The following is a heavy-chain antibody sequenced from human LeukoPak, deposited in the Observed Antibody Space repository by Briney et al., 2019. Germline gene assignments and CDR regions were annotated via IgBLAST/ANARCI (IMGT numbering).Heavy chain of an antibody. V-gene: IGHV3-23*01. D-gene: IGHD1-26*01. CDR1: GFTFSSYA. J-gene: IGHJ4*02. Sequence: PGGSLSLSCAASGFTFSSYAMSWVRQAPGKGLEWVSTVSNSDASTYYADTVKGRFTISRDNSKNTLYLQMNSLTAEDTATYYCAKATGTLGNWGQGTLVTVSS. CDR3: AKATGTLGN. CDR2: VSNSDAST.